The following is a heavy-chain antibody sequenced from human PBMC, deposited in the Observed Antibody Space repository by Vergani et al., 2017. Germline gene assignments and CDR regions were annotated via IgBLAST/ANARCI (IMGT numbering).Heavy chain of an antibody. J-gene: IGHJ4*02. CDR3: AKDRQYRFPYDSSGYGRFDY. CDR1: GFTFSSYA. CDR2: ISGSGGST. V-gene: IGHV3-23*01. Sequence: EVQLLESGGGLVQPGGSLRLSCAASGFTFSSYAMSWVRQAPGKGLEWVSAISGSGGSTYYADSVKGRFTISRDNSKNTLYLQMNSLRAEDTAVYYCAKDRQYRFPYDSSGYGRFDYWGQGTLVTVSS. D-gene: IGHD3-22*01.